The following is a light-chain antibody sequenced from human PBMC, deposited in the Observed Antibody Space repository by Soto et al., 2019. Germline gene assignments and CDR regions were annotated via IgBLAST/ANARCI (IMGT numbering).Light chain of an antibody. J-gene: IGLJ3*02. V-gene: IGLV2-11*01. CDR3: YSYTASDIWV. Sequence: QSALTQPRSVSGSPGQSVTISCTGTDSDVGGYNFVSWYQQLPGKAPKLIISAVSRRPSGVPDRFSGSKSGNTASLTICGLQADDEADYFCYSYTASDIWVFGGGTKVTVL. CDR2: AVS. CDR1: DSDVGGYNF.